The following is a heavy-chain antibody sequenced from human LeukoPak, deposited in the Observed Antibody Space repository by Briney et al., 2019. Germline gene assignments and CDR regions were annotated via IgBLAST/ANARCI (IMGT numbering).Heavy chain of an antibody. V-gene: IGHV3-66*02. CDR1: GFTLSSNY. CDR2: IYNGGST. D-gene: IGHD6-19*01. Sequence: GGSLRLSCAASGFTLSSNYMSWVRQAPGKGLEWVSVIYNGGSTYYADSVKGRFTMSRDNSKNTLYLQMNSLRSEDTAVYYCARGSVALDYWGQGTLVTVSS. CDR3: ARGSVALDY. J-gene: IGHJ4*02.